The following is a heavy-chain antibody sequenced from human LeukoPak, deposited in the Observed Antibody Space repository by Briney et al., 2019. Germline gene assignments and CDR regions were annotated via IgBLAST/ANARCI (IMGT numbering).Heavy chain of an antibody. D-gene: IGHD3-10*01. CDR1: GFTFTSSA. V-gene: IGHV1-58*01. CDR2: IVVGSGNT. CDR3: AADLSAISSGP. J-gene: IGHJ5*02. Sequence: ASVKVSCKASGFTFTSSAAQWVRQARGQRLEWIGWIVVGSGNTNYAQKFQERVTITRDMSTSTAYMELSSLRSEDTAVYYCAADLSAISSGPWGQGTLVTVSS.